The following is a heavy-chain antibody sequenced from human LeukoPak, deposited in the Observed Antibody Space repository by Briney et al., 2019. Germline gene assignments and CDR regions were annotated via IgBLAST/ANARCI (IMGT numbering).Heavy chain of an antibody. CDR2: ITAYNGNT. Sequence: ASVKVSCKASGYTFTSYGINWVRQAPGQGLEWMGWITAYNGNTNYAQKLQGRVTMTTDTSTSTAYMELRSLRSDDTAVYYCARGLHPYSSGWYYFDYWGQGTLVTVSS. V-gene: IGHV1-18*01. CDR3: ARGLHPYSSGWYYFDY. CDR1: GYTFTSYG. D-gene: IGHD6-19*01. J-gene: IGHJ4*02.